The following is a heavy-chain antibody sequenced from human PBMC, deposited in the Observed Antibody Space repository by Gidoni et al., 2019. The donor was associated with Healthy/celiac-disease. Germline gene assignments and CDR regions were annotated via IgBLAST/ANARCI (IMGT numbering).Heavy chain of an antibody. CDR3: ARDLDSGSYLLDY. CDR2: IKQDGSEK. Sequence: EVQLVESGGGLVQPGGSLRLSCAASGFTFSSYWMIWVRQAPGKGLEWVANIKQDGSEKYYVDSVKGRFTISRDNAKNSLYLQMNSLRAEDTAVYYCARDLDSGSYLLDYWGQGTLVTVSS. V-gene: IGHV3-7*01. J-gene: IGHJ4*02. D-gene: IGHD1-26*01. CDR1: GFTFSSYW.